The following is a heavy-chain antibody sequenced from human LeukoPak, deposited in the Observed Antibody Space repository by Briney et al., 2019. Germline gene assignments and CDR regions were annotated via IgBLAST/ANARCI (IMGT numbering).Heavy chain of an antibody. D-gene: IGHD6-25*01. CDR1: GGSFSVYY. V-gene: IGHV4-34*01. Sequence: SETLSLTCAVYGGSFSVYYWSWIRQPPRKGLEWIWEINHIGSTNYNPSLKSRVTISVDTSKNQFSLKLRSVTAADTAVYYCARSQSGPPAPYSYYLDAWGKGTTVTISS. CDR3: ARSQSGPPAPYSYYLDA. J-gene: IGHJ6*03. CDR2: INHIGST.